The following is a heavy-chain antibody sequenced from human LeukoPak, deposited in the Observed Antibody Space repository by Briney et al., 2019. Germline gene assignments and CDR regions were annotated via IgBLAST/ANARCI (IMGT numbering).Heavy chain of an antibody. D-gene: IGHD3-3*01. Sequence: PGGSLRLSCAASGFTFSSYAMSWVRQAPGKGLEWVSAISGSGGSTYYADSEKGRFTISRDNSKNTLYLQMNSLRAEDTAVYYCAKDLHPRAFGEKYYFDYWGQGTLVTVSS. CDR3: AKDLHPRAFGEKYYFDY. V-gene: IGHV3-23*01. CDR2: ISGSGGST. J-gene: IGHJ4*02. CDR1: GFTFSSYA.